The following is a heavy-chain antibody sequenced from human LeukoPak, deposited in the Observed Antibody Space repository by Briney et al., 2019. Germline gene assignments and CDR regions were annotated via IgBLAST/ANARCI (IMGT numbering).Heavy chain of an antibody. CDR3: ARDVCSGTSCYALLIDP. CDR1: GGSISSSSYY. Sequence: PSETLSLTCTVSGGSISSSSYYWGWIRQPPGKGLEWIGSIYYSGSTYYNPSLKSRVTISVDTSKNQFSLKLSSVTAADTAVYYCARDVCSGTSCYALLIDPWGQGTLVTVSS. V-gene: IGHV4-39*07. J-gene: IGHJ5*02. CDR2: IYYSGST. D-gene: IGHD2-2*01.